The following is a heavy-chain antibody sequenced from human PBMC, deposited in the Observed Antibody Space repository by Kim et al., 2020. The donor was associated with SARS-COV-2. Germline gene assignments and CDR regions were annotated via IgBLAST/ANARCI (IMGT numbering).Heavy chain of an antibody. V-gene: IGHV7-4-1*02. D-gene: IGHD3-9*01. CDR1: GYTFTRYA. Sequence: ASVKVSCKASGYTFTRYAMNWVRQAPGQGLEWRGWINTNTGNPTYAQGFTGRFVFSLDTSVSTAYLQISSLKAEDTAVYYCARDYDILTIDYWGQGTLVTVSS. J-gene: IGHJ4*02. CDR3: ARDYDILTIDY. CDR2: INTNTGNP.